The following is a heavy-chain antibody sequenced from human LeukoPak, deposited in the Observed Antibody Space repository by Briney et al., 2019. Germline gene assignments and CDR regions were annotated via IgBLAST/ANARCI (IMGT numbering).Heavy chain of an antibody. D-gene: IGHD5-24*01. CDR3: ARRGHGYNYFDY. J-gene: IGHJ4*02. CDR1: GGSLSSSRTYS. V-gene: IGHV4-39*01. CDR2: VYYSGST. Sequence: PSETLSLTCTVSGGSLSSSRTYSWGWIRQPPGKGLEWIGNVYYSGSTNYNPSLKGRVTMSVDTSKNQFSLKLSSVTAADTAVYYCARRGHGYNYFDYWGQGTLVTVSS.